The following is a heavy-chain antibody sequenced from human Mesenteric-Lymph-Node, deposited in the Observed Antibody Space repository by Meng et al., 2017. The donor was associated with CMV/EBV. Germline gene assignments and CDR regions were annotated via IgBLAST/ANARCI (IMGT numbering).Heavy chain of an antibody. D-gene: IGHD1/OR15-1a*01. Sequence: SETLSLTCTVSGGSISGYYWSWIRQPPGKRLEWIGYIYFSGSTNYNPSLESRVTMSVDTSKNHFSLKLHSVTAADTAVYYCARDVEQPNNWFDPWGQGTLVTVSS. J-gene: IGHJ5*02. CDR3: ARDVEQPNNWFDP. CDR2: IYFSGST. V-gene: IGHV4-59*12. CDR1: GGSISGYY.